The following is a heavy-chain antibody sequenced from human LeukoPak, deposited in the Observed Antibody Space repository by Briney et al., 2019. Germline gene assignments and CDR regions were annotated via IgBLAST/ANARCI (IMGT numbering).Heavy chain of an antibody. Sequence: SETLSLTCTVSGGSISSSSYYWGWIRQPPGKGLEWIGSIYYSGSTYYNPSLKSRVTISVDTSKNQFSLKLSSVTAADTAVYYCARRITMVRGARVWFDPWGQGTLVTVSS. D-gene: IGHD3-10*01. V-gene: IGHV4-39*07. CDR2: IYYSGST. CDR1: GGSISSSSYY. J-gene: IGHJ5*02. CDR3: ARRITMVRGARVWFDP.